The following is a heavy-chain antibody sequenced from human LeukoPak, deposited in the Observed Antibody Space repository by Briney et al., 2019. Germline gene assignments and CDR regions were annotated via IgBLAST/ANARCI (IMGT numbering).Heavy chain of an antibody. Sequence: SETLSLTCSVSGGSISSYYWSWIWQPPGRGLEWIGYIYYSGSTNYNPSLKSRVTISVDTSKNQFSLKLSSVTAADTAVYYCATTGYYDSSSYFDYWGQGTLVTVSS. CDR1: GGSISSYY. V-gene: IGHV4-59*01. J-gene: IGHJ4*02. CDR2: IYYSGST. D-gene: IGHD3-22*01. CDR3: ATTGYYDSSSYFDY.